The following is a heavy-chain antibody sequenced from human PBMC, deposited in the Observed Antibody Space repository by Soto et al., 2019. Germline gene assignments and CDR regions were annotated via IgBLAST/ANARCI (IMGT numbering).Heavy chain of an antibody. Sequence: EVQLLESGGGLVQPGGSLRLSCAASGFTFSSYAMSWVRQAPGKGLEWVSAIIGSGGSTYYADSVKGRFTISRDNSKNTLYLQMNSLRAEDTAVYYCAKSRGNSGYDWNAFDIWGQGTMVTVSS. CDR1: GFTFSSYA. CDR3: AKSRGNSGYDWNAFDI. J-gene: IGHJ3*02. D-gene: IGHD5-12*01. V-gene: IGHV3-23*01. CDR2: IIGSGGST.